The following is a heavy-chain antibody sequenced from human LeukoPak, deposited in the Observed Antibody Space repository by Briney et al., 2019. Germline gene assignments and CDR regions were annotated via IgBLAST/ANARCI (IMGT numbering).Heavy chain of an antibody. CDR2: IDPSDSYT. CDR3: ARREGDWFDP. CDR1: GYSFTSYW. Sequence: GESLKISCKGSGYSFTSYWISWVRQMPGKGLEWMGRIDPSDSYTNYSPSFQSHVTISADKSISTAYLQWSSLKASDTAMYYCARREGDWFDPWGQGTLVTVSS. V-gene: IGHV5-10-1*01. J-gene: IGHJ5*02.